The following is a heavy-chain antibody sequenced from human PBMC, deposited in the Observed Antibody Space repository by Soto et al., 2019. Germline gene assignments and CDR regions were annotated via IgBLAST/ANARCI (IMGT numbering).Heavy chain of an antibody. CDR1: GDSLSSDKW. CDR2: ISHRGST. V-gene: IGHV4-4*02. CDR3: AAVPLTSGVVSGRFEP. D-gene: IGHD3-3*01. J-gene: IGHJ5*02. Sequence: QVHLQEWGPRLVRPSGTLVLTCAVSGDSLSSDKWWTWVRQPPGKGLEWIGDISHRGSTNYSPSFKSRLSLSVDTTKTQFSLSLTSVTAADTAVYYCAAVPLTSGVVSGRFEPWGQGIKVTVSS.